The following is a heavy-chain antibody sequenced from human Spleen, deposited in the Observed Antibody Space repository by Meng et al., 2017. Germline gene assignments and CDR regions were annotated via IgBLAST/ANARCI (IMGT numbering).Heavy chain of an antibody. CDR1: GFTFSSYW. Sequence: GESLKISCAVSGFTFSSYWMHWVRQAPGRGLVWVSRINSDGSSTSYADSVKGRFTISRDNAKNILYLQMNSLRAEDTAVYYCARGPLWVDVWGQGTTVTVSS. D-gene: IGHD2/OR15-2a*01. J-gene: IGHJ6*02. CDR3: ARGPLWVDV. CDR2: INSDGSST. V-gene: IGHV3-74*01.